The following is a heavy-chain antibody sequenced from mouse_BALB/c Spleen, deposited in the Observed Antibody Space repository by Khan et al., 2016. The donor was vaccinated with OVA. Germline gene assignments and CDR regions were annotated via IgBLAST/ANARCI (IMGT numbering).Heavy chain of an antibody. V-gene: IGHV14-3*02. J-gene: IGHJ3*01. CDR2: IDPENGYV. CDR1: GFNIKDTY. Sequence: VQLKQSGAELVKPGASVTLSCTASGFNIKDTYLHWVNQRPEQGLEWVGRIDPENGYVKFDPKFQGKATIPADTSSSTVYLQLSSLTSEDTAVYYCARITYYDGSYWGQGTLVTVS. D-gene: IGHD1-1*01. CDR3: ARITYYDGSY.